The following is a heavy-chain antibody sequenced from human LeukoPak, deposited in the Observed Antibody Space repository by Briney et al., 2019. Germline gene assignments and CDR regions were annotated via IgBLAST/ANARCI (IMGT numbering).Heavy chain of an antibody. V-gene: IGHV1-18*04. CDR3: ARDRVYCSGGSCLNWFDP. D-gene: IGHD2-15*01. J-gene: IGHJ5*02. CDR2: ISAYNGNT. CDR1: GYTFTSYG. Sequence: ASVKVSCKASGYTFTSYGISWVRQAPGQGLEWMGWISAYNGNTNYAQKLQGRVTMTTDTSTSTAYMGLRSLRSDDTAVYYCARDRVYCSGGSCLNWFDPWGQGTLVTVSS.